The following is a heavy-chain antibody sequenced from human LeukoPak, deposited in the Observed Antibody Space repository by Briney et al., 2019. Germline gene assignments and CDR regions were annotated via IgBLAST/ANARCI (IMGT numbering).Heavy chain of an antibody. CDR3: AKDSQDYGDYINWFDP. V-gene: IGHV3-23*01. Sequence: PGESLRLSCAASGFTFSSYAMSWVRQAPGKGLEWVSAISGSGGSTYYADSVKGRFTISRDNSKNTLYLQMNSLRAEDTAVYYCAKDSQDYGDYINWFDPWGQGTLVTVSS. CDR1: GFTFSSYA. D-gene: IGHD4-17*01. CDR2: ISGSGGST. J-gene: IGHJ5*02.